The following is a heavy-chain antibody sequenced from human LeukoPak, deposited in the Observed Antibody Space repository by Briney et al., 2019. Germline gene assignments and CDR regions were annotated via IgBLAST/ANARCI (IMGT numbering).Heavy chain of an antibody. D-gene: IGHD2-2*01. V-gene: IGHV6-1*01. CDR3: AREYCSSTSCYVEYAFDI. CDR2: TYYRSKWYN. J-gene: IGHJ3*02. CDR1: GDSVSSNSAA. Sequence: SQTLSLTCAISGDSVSSNSAAWNWIRQSPSRGLEWLGRTYYRSKWYNDYAVSVKSRITINPDTSKNQFSLQLNSVTPEDTAVYYCAREYCSSTSCYVEYAFDIWGQGTMVTVSS.